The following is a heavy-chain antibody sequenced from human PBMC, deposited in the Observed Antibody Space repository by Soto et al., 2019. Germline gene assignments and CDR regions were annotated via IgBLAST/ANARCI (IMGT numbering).Heavy chain of an antibody. CDR3: ARDNLPYSSPGFFDY. J-gene: IGHJ4*02. CDR2: ISSSSSYI. Sequence: PGGSLRLSCAASGFTFSSYSMNWVRQAPGKGLEWVSSISSSSSYIYYADSVKGRFTISRDNAKNSLYLQMNSLRAEDTAVYYCARDNLPYSSPGFFDYWGQGTLVTVSS. CDR1: GFTFSSYS. D-gene: IGHD6-13*01. V-gene: IGHV3-21*01.